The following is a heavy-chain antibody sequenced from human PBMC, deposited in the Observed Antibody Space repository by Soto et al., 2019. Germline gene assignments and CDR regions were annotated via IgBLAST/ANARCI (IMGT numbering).Heavy chain of an antibody. Sequence: EVQLVESGGGLVQPGRSLRLSCAASGFTFDDYAMHWVRQAPGKGLEWVSGISWNSGSIGYADSVKGRFTISRDNAKNSLYLQMNSLRAEDTALYYCAKDRRVAGRWRAFDIWGQGTMVTVSS. CDR3: AKDRRVAGRWRAFDI. D-gene: IGHD6-19*01. CDR2: ISWNSGSI. CDR1: GFTFDDYA. V-gene: IGHV3-9*01. J-gene: IGHJ3*02.